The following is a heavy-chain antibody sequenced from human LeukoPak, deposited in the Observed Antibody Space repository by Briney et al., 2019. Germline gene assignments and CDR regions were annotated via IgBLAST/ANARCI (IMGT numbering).Heavy chain of an antibody. D-gene: IGHD6-13*01. CDR1: GGSISSSSYY. V-gene: IGHV4-39*01. CDR3: ASHSPAISRSSSWYGGWRGPFDY. CDR2: IYYSGST. J-gene: IGHJ4*02. Sequence: PSETLSLTCTVSGGSISSSSYYWGWIRQPPGKGLEWIGSIYYSGSTYYNPSLKSRVTISVDTSKNQFSLKLSSVTAADTAVYYCASHSPAISRSSSWYGGWRGPFDYWGQGTLVTVSS.